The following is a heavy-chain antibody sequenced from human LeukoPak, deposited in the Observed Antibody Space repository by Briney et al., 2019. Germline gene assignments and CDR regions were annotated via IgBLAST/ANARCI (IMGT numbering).Heavy chain of an antibody. J-gene: IGHJ4*02. D-gene: IGHD3-9*01. CDR2: ISGNGVYI. CDR3: AKGVADDWGAH. CDR1: GFTFSYYA. Sequence: GGSLRLSCAASGFTFSYYAMSWVRQAPGKGLEWVSAISGNGVYIYYTDSVKGRFTMSRDNSKNTLYLQMSSMRADDTATYYCAKGVADDWGAHWGQGTLVTVS. V-gene: IGHV3-23*01.